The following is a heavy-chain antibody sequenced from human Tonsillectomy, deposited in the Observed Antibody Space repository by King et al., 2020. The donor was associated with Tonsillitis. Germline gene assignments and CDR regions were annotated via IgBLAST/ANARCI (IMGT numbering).Heavy chain of an antibody. Sequence: VQLQQWGAGLLKPSETLSLTCAVYGGSFSGYYWSWIRQPPGKGLEWIGEINHSGSNNYNPSLKSRVTLSVDTSKNQFSLKLSSVTAADTAVYYCASKDSSSSWFDPWGQGTLVTVSS. J-gene: IGHJ5*02. V-gene: IGHV4-34*01. CDR2: INHSGSN. CDR1: GGSFSGYY. D-gene: IGHD6-6*01. CDR3: ASKDSSSSWFDP.